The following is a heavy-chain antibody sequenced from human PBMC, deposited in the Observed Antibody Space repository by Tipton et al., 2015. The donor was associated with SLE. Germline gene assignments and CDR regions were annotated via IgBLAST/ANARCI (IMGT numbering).Heavy chain of an antibody. CDR3: ARSGGYSSPFDF. CDR2: IYYTGLT. CDR1: GDSINSGANY. J-gene: IGHJ4*02. D-gene: IGHD5-12*01. Sequence: TLSLTCTVSGDSINSGANYWNWLRQRPGKVLERLGHIYYTGLTLHNPSLQSRLSVSVDTSKNQFSLRLSSVTAADTAVYFCARSGGYSSPFDFWGQRPLVPLSS. V-gene: IGHV4-31*03.